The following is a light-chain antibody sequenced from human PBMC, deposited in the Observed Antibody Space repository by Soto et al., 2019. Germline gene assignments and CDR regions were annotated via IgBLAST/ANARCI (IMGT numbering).Light chain of an antibody. J-gene: IGLJ2*01. CDR3: TPWTTSTTMI. CDR1: SSDIGAYNF. CDR2: DVN. Sequence: QSALTQPASVSGSPGQSITISCTGTSSDIGAYNFVSWYQQHPGKAPKLMLYDVNIRPSGVSNRFSGSKSGNTASLTISGLQAEDEADYCCTPWTTSTTMIFGGGTKLTVL. V-gene: IGLV2-14*03.